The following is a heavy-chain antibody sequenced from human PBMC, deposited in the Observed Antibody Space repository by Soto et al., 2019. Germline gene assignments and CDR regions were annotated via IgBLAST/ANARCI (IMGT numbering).Heavy chain of an antibody. V-gene: IGHV4-4*02. CDR3: ARVVLTITRGAFDA. Sequence: QVQLQESGPGLVKPSGTLSLTCAVSGGSISSSHWWTWVRQSPGKGLEYIGEISHSGTSNSNPSLNSLVILSVDKSKNHFSLTLTSVTAADTAVYYCARVVLTITRGAFDAWGQGTLVSVSS. CDR1: GGSISSSHW. J-gene: IGHJ3*01. CDR2: ISHSGTS. D-gene: IGHD3-9*01.